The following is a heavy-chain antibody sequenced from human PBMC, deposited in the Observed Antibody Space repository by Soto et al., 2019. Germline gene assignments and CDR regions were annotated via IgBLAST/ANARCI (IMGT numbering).Heavy chain of an antibody. D-gene: IGHD3-3*01. V-gene: IGHV4-39*01. CDR2: IYYSGST. J-gene: IGHJ4*02. CDR1: GGSISSSSYY. Sequence: SETLSLTCTVSGGSISSSSYYWGWIRQPPGKGLEWIGSIYYSGSTYYNPSLKSRVTISVDTSKNQFSLKLSSVTAADTAVYYCANYYDFWSGYRPFEYWGQGTLVTVSA. CDR3: ANYYDFWSGYRPFEY.